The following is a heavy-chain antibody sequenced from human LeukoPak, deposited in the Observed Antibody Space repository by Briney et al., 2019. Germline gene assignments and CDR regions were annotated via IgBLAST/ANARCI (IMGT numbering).Heavy chain of an antibody. J-gene: IGHJ4*02. Sequence: GGSLILSCAASGFTFTSYAMRWVRQAPGKGLEWVSTISGGGGSTYYADFVKGRFTISRDNSKNMLYLQMSGLRAEDTAVYYCAKDSSIGSSGYYYVAYWGQGTLVTVSS. V-gene: IGHV3-23*01. D-gene: IGHD3-22*01. CDR3: AKDSSIGSSGYYYVAY. CDR1: GFTFTSYA. CDR2: ISGGGGST.